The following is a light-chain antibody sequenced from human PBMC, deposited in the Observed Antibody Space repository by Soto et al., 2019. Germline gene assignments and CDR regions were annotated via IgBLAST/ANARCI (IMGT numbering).Light chain of an antibody. V-gene: IGLV2-14*01. CDR3: GSYRSSNTLVV. Sequence: QSALTQPASVSGSPGQSITISCTGTSGDIGSYNRVSWYQQHPGKAPKLIIYEVTDRPSGVSNRFSGSKSGQTASLTISGLQTEDEADYFCGSYRSSNTLVVFGGGTKVTVL. CDR2: EVT. CDR1: SGDIGSYNR. J-gene: IGLJ3*02.